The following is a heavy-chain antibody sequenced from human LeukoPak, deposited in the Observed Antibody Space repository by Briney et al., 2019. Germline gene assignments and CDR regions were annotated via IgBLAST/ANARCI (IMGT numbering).Heavy chain of an antibody. CDR1: GFTFDDYA. Sequence: GGSLRLSCAAFGFTFDDYAMHWVRQAPGKGLEWVSGISWNSGTIGYADSVKGRFTISRDNAKNSLYLQMNSLRAGDTALYYCSKDNGYYDSSGFDYWGQGTLVTVSS. CDR3: SKDNGYYDSSGFDY. CDR2: ISWNSGTI. D-gene: IGHD3-22*01. V-gene: IGHV3-9*01. J-gene: IGHJ4*02.